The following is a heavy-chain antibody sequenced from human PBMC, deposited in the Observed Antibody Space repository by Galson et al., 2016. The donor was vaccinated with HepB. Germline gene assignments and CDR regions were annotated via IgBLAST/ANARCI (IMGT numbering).Heavy chain of an antibody. V-gene: IGHV4-59*11. CDR2: IYYSGRT. CDR1: GGSMRGLY. D-gene: IGHD3-16*02. CDR3: ARGLAPSEAIVQSPDY. Sequence: SETLSLTCIVSGGSMRGLYWSWIRQAPGKGLEVIGYIYYSGRTNYRPSLTSRVTISADTSRNQFSLKLTSVTPADTGVYYCARGLAPSEAIVQSPDYWGQGILITVS. J-gene: IGHJ4*02.